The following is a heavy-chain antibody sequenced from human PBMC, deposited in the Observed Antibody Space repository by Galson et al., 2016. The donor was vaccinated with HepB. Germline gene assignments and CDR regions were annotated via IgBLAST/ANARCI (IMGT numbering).Heavy chain of an antibody. Sequence: SVKVSCKASGYSFNNYYMHWVRQAPRQGLEWMGIITPSGGSTTYAQKLQGRVTMTSDTSTGTVYLDLSSLRSEDTAVYYCARDSMVRPIPLVFDQWGQGTLVTVSS. CDR2: ITPSGGST. CDR3: ARDSMVRPIPLVFDQ. D-gene: IGHD3-10*01. V-gene: IGHV1-46*02. J-gene: IGHJ4*02. CDR1: GYSFNNYY.